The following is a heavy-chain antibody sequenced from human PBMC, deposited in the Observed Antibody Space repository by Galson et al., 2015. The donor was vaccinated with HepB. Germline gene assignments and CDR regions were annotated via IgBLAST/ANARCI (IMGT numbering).Heavy chain of an antibody. V-gene: IGHV3-30*19. J-gene: IGHJ4*02. CDR1: GCTFNNYG. Sequence: ALRLSCAASGCTFNNYGMHCVRQAPGTGLEWVAVISSDGSNAYYADSVHGPSTISRDNPRNTLYLQMNSLRAEDTDVYHCAKDISVTTGNFDYWGQGILVTVSS. CDR3: AKDISVTTGNFDY. D-gene: IGHD4-17*01. CDR2: ISSDGSNA.